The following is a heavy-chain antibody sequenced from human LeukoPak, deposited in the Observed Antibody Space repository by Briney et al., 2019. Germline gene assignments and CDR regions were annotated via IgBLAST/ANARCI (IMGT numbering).Heavy chain of an antibody. Sequence: ASVKVSCKASGYTFSSYDINWVRQATGQGLEWMGWMNPKSGNTGYALKFQGRVTMTRDTAIRTAYMELSSLRSDDTAVYYCARDLWFGELWFAFDIWGQGTMVTVSS. CDR1: GYTFSSYD. D-gene: IGHD3-10*01. CDR2: MNPKSGNT. CDR3: ARDLWFGELWFAFDI. V-gene: IGHV1-8*01. J-gene: IGHJ3*02.